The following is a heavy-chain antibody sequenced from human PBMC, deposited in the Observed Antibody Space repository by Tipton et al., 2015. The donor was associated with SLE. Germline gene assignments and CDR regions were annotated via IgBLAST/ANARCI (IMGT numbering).Heavy chain of an antibody. Sequence: TLSLTCTVSGDSINSDGYFWTWIRQPPGKGLEYIGYIHYRRNTYYNPSLRSRVFISVDTSKNQFSLRLSSVTAADTAVYYCARDYYGSGFDAFDIWGQGTMVTVSS. CDR1: GDSINSDGYF. V-gene: IGHV4-31*03. J-gene: IGHJ3*02. CDR3: ARDYYGSGFDAFDI. D-gene: IGHD3-10*01. CDR2: IHYRRNT.